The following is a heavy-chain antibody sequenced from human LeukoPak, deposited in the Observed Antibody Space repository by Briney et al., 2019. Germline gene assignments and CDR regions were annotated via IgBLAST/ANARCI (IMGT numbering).Heavy chain of an antibody. Sequence: GGSLRLSCAASGFTFSSYGMHWVRQAPGKGLEWVAVIWYDGSNKYYADSVKGRFTISRDNSKNTLYLQMNSLRAEDTAVYYCARDSVLYDSSGYHFDYWGQGTLVTVSS. CDR3: ARDSVLYDSSGYHFDY. CDR2: IWYDGSNK. J-gene: IGHJ4*02. D-gene: IGHD3-22*01. CDR1: GFTFSSYG. V-gene: IGHV3-33*01.